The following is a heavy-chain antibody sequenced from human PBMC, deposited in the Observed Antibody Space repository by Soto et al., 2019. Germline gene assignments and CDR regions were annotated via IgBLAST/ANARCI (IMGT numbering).Heavy chain of an antibody. Sequence: PGGSLRLSCAASGFTFSSYEMNWVRQAPGKGLEWVSYISSSGSTIYYADSVKGRFTISRDNAKNSLYLQMNSLRAEDTAVYYCARVDGYYNRRFDYWGQGTLVTVSS. V-gene: IGHV3-48*03. D-gene: IGHD3-9*01. CDR2: ISSSGSTI. J-gene: IGHJ4*02. CDR3: ARVDGYYNRRFDY. CDR1: GFTFSSYE.